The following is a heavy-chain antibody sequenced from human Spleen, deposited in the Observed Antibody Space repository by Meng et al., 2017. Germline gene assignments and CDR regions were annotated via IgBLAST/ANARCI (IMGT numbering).Heavy chain of an antibody. J-gene: IGHJ4*02. CDR1: GFTFSSYE. Sequence: GESLKISCAASGFTFSSYEMNWVRQAPGKGLEWVSYITSGSTIYYADSVRGRFTISRDNAKNSLYLQMSSLRAEDTAVYYCASGGGTYSRSWYFDYWGQGTLVTVSS. CDR3: ASGGGTYSRSWYFDY. D-gene: IGHD6-13*01. V-gene: IGHV3-48*03. CDR2: ITSGSTI.